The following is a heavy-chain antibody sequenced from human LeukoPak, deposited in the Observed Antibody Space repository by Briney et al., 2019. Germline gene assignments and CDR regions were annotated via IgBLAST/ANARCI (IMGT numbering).Heavy chain of an antibody. CDR1: GGTFSSYA. D-gene: IGHD5-24*01. CDR3: ARALGMATIRRAIDY. Sequence: SVKVSCKASGGTFSSYAISWVRQAPGQGLEWMGGIIPIFGTANYAQKFQGRVTITADESTSTAYMELSSLRSEDTAVYYCARALGMATIRRAIDYWGQGTLVTVSS. J-gene: IGHJ4*02. CDR2: IIPIFGTA. V-gene: IGHV1-69*13.